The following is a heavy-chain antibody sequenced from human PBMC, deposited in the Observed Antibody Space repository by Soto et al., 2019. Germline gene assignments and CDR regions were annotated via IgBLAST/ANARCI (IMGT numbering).Heavy chain of an antibody. CDR3: VTCVWFGEKKEVY. CDR2: INHSGST. Sequence: QVQLQQWGAGLLKPSETLSLTCAVYGGSFSGYSWSWIRQPPGKGLEWIGEINHSGSTNYNPSLKSRVTISVDTSKNQFSLKLSSVTAADTAVYCCVTCVWFGEKKEVYWGQGTLVTVSS. J-gene: IGHJ4*02. V-gene: IGHV4-34*01. D-gene: IGHD3-10*01. CDR1: GGSFSGYS.